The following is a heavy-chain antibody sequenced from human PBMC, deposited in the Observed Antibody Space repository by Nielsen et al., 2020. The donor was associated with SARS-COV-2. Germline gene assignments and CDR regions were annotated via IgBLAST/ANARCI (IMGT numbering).Heavy chain of an antibody. D-gene: IGHD2-21*02. Sequence: ASVKVSCKASGYTFTSYYMHWVRQAPGQGLGWMGIINPSGGSTSYAQKFQGRVTMTRDTSTSTVYMELSSLRSEDTAVYYCAREGGAYCGGDCYSGWFDPWGQGTLVTVSS. CDR1: GYTFTSYY. CDR2: INPSGGST. V-gene: IGHV1-46*01. J-gene: IGHJ5*02. CDR3: AREGGAYCGGDCYSGWFDP.